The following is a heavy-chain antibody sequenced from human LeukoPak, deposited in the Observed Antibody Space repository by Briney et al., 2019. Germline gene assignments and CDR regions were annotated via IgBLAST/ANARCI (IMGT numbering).Heavy chain of an antibody. CDR3: ARDVPPSLVVPASFDY. D-gene: IGHD2-2*01. CDR2: ISSSSSYI. CDR1: GFTFSSYS. J-gene: IGHJ4*02. Sequence: GGSLRLSCAASGFTFSSYSMNWVRQAPGKGLEWVSSISSSSSYIYYADSVKGRFTISRDNAKNSLYLQMNSLRAEDTAVYYCARDVPPSLVVPASFDYWGEGTLVTVSS. V-gene: IGHV3-21*01.